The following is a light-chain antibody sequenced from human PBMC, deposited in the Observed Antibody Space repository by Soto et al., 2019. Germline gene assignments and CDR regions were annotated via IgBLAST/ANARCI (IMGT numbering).Light chain of an antibody. CDR2: GAS. CDR1: QSISSS. J-gene: IGKJ1*01. V-gene: IGKV1-39*01. CDR3: QQTYTTPWK. Sequence: DIQMTHSPSSLSASVGYIVTVTCRASQSISSSLNLYQQKPGKAPKVLIYGASTLQSGVPSRFSGSGSGTDFTLTISSLQPEDSTTYYCQQTYTTPWKFGQGTKVDIK.